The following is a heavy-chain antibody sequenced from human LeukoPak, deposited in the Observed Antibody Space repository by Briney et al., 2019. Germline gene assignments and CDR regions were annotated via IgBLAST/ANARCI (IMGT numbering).Heavy chain of an antibody. J-gene: IGHJ4*02. D-gene: IGHD5-18*01. CDR2: INPDGNKK. Sequence: GGSLRLSCAVSGLTFSSSWMDWVRQAPGKGLEWVASINPDGNKKYSADSVKGRFTISRDNAENSLYLQMNSLRVEDMAFYYCARDLAYSRLDYWGQGMLVTVSS. CDR3: ARDLAYSRLDY. CDR1: GLTFSSSW. V-gene: IGHV3-7*01.